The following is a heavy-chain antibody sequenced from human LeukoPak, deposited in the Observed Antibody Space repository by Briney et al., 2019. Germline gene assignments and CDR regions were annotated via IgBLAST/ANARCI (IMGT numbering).Heavy chain of an antibody. CDR2: LYIDGST. CDR1: GFTVSSNY. CDR3: ARVVGGWDHFDY. V-gene: IGHV3-66*01. D-gene: IGHD6-19*01. Sequence: PGGSLRLSCAASGFTVSSNYMTWVRQAPGKGLEWVSILYIDGSTFYADSVKSRFTISRDSSKNTLFLQMNSLRAEDTSVYYCARVVGGWDHFDYWGQGTLVTVSS. J-gene: IGHJ4*02.